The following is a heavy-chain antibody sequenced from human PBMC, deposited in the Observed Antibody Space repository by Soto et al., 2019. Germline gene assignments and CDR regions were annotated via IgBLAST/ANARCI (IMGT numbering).Heavy chain of an antibody. V-gene: IGHV3-30-3*01. Sequence: GGSLRLSCAASGFTFSSYAMHWVRQAPGKGLEWVAVISYDGSNKYYADSVKGRFTISRDNSKNTLYLQMNSLRAEDTAVYYCARDSSELMVRGAINWFDPWGQGTLVTVSS. J-gene: IGHJ5*02. CDR1: GFTFSSYA. CDR2: ISYDGSNK. D-gene: IGHD3-10*01. CDR3: ARDSSELMVRGAINWFDP.